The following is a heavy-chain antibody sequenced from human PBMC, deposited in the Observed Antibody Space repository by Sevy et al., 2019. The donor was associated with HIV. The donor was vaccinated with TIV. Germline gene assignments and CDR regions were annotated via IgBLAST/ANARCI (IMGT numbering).Heavy chain of an antibody. CDR1: GDTFGNYA. CDR3: SRSNPDGYNYSYYYGMDV. D-gene: IGHD1-1*01. V-gene: IGHV1-69*13. Sequence: ASVKVSCKASGDTFGNYAIAWVRQAPGQGLEWMEGIIPVFGSANSAQKFQDRVTITADVSTSTAYMELRSLRSEDTAVYYCSRSNPDGYNYSYYYGMDVWGQGTTVTVSS. J-gene: IGHJ6*02. CDR2: IIPVFGSA.